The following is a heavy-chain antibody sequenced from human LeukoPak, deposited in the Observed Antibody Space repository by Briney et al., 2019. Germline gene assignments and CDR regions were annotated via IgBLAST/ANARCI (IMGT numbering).Heavy chain of an antibody. CDR1: GFTFGNYW. J-gene: IGHJ4*02. CDR2: IKQDGSDK. D-gene: IGHD6-6*01. V-gene: IGHV3-7*01. CDR3: ARWATSFDL. Sequence: GGSPRLSCAASGFTFGNYWMSWVRQAPGKGLEWVANIKQDGSDKYHVDSVTGRFTISRDNAKNSLYLEMNSLRAEDTAVYYCARWATSFDLWGQGALVTVSS.